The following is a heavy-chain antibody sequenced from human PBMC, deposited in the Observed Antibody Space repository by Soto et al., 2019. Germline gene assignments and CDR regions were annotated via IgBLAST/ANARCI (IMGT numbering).Heavy chain of an antibody. J-gene: IGHJ4*02. CDR3: AREVDFTGNNLHFDY. CDR2: IYYSGST. Sequence: SETLSLTCTVSGGSISRYYWSWIRQPPGKGLEWIGYIYYSGSTNYNPSLKSRVTISVDTSKNQFSLKLSSVTAADTAVYYCAREVDFTGNNLHFDYWGQGTLVTVSS. D-gene: IGHD2-8*02. V-gene: IGHV4-59*01. CDR1: GGSISRYY.